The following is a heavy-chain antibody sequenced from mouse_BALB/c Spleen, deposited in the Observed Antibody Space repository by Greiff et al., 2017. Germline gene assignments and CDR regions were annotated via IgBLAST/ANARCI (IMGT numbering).Heavy chain of an antibody. CDR1: GFTFSSYT. CDR2: ISSGGSYT. J-gene: IGHJ1*01. D-gene: IGHD1-1*01. Sequence: EVQGVESGGGLVKPGGSLKLSCAASGFTFSSYTMSWVRQTPEKRLEWVATISSGGSYTYYPDSVKGRFTISRDNAKNTLYLQMSSLKSEDTAMYYCTRDNYYGSSRYWYFDVWGAGTTVTVSS. CDR3: TRDNYYGSSRYWYFDV. V-gene: IGHV5-6-4*01.